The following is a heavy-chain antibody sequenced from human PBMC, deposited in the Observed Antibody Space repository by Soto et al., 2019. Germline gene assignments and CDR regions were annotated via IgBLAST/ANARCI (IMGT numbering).Heavy chain of an antibody. CDR3: ARDYSGSYYNYYYGMDV. CDR2: ISAYNGNT. CDR1: GYTFTSYG. Sequence: QVQLVQSGAEVKKPGASVKVSCKASGYTFTSYGISWVRQAPGQGLEWMGWISAYNGNTNYAQKLQGRVTMTTDTSKSKAYMELRSLRSDDTAVYYCARDYSGSYYNYYYGMDVWGQGTTVTVSS. D-gene: IGHD1-26*01. J-gene: IGHJ6*02. V-gene: IGHV1-18*01.